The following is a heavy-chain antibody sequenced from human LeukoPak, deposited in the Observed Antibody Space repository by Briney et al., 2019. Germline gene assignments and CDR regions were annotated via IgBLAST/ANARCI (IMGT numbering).Heavy chain of an antibody. Sequence: GGSLRLSCAASGFTVSSNYMSWVRQAPGKGLEWVAFIRSDGSNKYYADSVKGRFTISRDNSKNTLYLQMNSLRAEDTAVYYCAKQADTSAYYPYYYYYMDVWGKGTTVTVSS. D-gene: IGHD3-22*01. CDR3: AKQADTSAYYPYYYYYMDV. V-gene: IGHV3-30*02. CDR1: GFTVSSNY. J-gene: IGHJ6*03. CDR2: IRSDGSNK.